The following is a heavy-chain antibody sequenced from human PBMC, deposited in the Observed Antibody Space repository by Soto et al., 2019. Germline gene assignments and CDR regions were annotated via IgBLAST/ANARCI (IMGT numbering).Heavy chain of an antibody. CDR2: FFHGGST. CDR3: ARPHYATTTFYSYFDY. J-gene: IGHJ4*01. Sequence: QVQLQQWGAGLFKPSETLSLTCAVYGGSFSGYYWSWIRQPPWKVLEWIGEFFHGGSTNYSPSLKSRVTLSVDTSKNNFALELSSVTAADTALYYCARPHYATTTFYSYFDYWCHGTLVTVSS. CDR1: GGSFSGYY. V-gene: IGHV4-34*12. D-gene: IGHD1-26*01.